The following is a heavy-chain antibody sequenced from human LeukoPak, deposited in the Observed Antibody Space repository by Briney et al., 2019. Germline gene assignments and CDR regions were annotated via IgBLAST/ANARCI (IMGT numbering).Heavy chain of an antibody. D-gene: IGHD3-9*01. CDR2: ISSSGSSI. Sequence: QSGGSLRLSCAASGFTFSSYSMNWVRQAPGKGLEWVSYISSSGSSIYYADSVKSRFSISRDNAKNSVFLQMNSLRAEDTAVYYCARDRYYDFLTGYRYGMDVWGQGTTVTVSS. J-gene: IGHJ6*02. V-gene: IGHV3-48*04. CDR3: ARDRYYDFLTGYRYGMDV. CDR1: GFTFSSYS.